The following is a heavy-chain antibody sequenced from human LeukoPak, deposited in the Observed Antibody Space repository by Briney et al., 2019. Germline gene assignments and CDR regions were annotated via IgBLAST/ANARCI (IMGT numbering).Heavy chain of an antibody. CDR3: ARAVGIVATTRIRFDP. D-gene: IGHD5-12*01. CDR2: IYYSGST. CDR1: GGSISSSSYY. Sequence: SETLSLTCTVSGGSISSSSYYWSWIRQPPGKGLEWIGYIYYSGSTNYNPSLKSRVTISVDTSKNQFSLKLSSVTAADTAVYYCARAVGIVATTRIRFDPWGQGTLVTVSS. V-gene: IGHV4-61*01. J-gene: IGHJ5*02.